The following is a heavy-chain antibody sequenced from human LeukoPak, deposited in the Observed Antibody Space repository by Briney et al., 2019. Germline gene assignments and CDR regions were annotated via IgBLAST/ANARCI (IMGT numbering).Heavy chain of an antibody. J-gene: IGHJ5*02. CDR1: GFTFSSYA. CDR2: ISGSGGST. V-gene: IGHV3-23*01. D-gene: IGHD5-18*01. Sequence: GGSLRLSCAASGFTFSSYAMSWVRQAPGKGLEWVSAISGSGGSTYYADSVKGRFTISRDNSKNTLYLQMNSLRAEDTAVYYCAKGLQYSYGSRNWFDPWGQGTLVTVSS. CDR3: AKGLQYSYGSRNWFDP.